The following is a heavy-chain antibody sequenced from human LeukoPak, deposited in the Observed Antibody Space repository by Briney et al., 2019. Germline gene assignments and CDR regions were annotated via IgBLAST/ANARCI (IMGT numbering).Heavy chain of an antibody. Sequence: SETLSFTCTVSGGSISSYYWSWIRPPPGKGLEWIGYIYYSGSTNYNPSLKSRVTISVDTSKNQFSLKLSSVTAADTAVYYCARVRTYYDSSGWTPLWFDPWGQGTLVTVSS. J-gene: IGHJ5*02. CDR1: GGSISSYY. CDR2: IYYSGST. V-gene: IGHV4-59*01. CDR3: ARVRTYYDSSGWTPLWFDP. D-gene: IGHD3-22*01.